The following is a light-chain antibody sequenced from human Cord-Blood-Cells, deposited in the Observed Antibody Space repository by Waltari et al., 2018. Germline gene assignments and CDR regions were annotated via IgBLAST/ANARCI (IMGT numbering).Light chain of an antibody. Sequence: SSALTQDPAVSVALGQTVRITCQGDSLSSYYASWYQQKPGQAPVLVIYGKNNRPSGIPDRFSGSSSGNTASLTITGAQAEDEADYYCNSRDSSGNHYVFGTGTKVTVL. J-gene: IGLJ1*01. CDR2: GKN. CDR3: NSRDSSGNHYV. CDR1: SLSSYY. V-gene: IGLV3-19*01.